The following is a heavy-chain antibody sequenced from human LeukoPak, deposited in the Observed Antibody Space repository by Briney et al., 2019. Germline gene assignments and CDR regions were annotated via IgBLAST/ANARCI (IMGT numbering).Heavy chain of an antibody. D-gene: IGHD3-22*01. CDR3: AKGRYYDSSGYYSGAFDI. V-gene: IGHV3-11*01. Sequence: PGGSLRLSCAASGFTFSDYYMSWIRQAPGKGLEWVSYISSSGSTIYYADSVKGRFTISRDNAKNSLYLQMNSLRAEDMALYYCAKGRYYDSSGYYSGAFDIWGQGTMVTVSS. J-gene: IGHJ3*02. CDR1: GFTFSDYY. CDR2: ISSSGSTI.